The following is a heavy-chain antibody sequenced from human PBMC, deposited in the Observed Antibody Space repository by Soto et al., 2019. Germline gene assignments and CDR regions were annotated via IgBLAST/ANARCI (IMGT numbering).Heavy chain of an antibody. CDR2: IFSNDEK. D-gene: IGHD4-17*01. CDR1: GFSLTNPKMG. V-gene: IGHV2-26*01. CDR3: VRRQDYGAYPPSDHDAFDF. J-gene: IGHJ3*01. Sequence: QVTLKESGPVLVTPSETLTLTCTVSGFSLTNPKMGVSWIRQPPGKALEWLAHIFSNDEKSYNTSLKSRLTISTDTSKSQVVLTMTNMDPVDTATYYCVRRQDYGAYPPSDHDAFDFWGQGTMVTVSS.